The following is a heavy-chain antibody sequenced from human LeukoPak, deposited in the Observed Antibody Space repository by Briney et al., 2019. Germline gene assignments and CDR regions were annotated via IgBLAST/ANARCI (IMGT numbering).Heavy chain of an antibody. D-gene: IGHD3-3*01. CDR3: AKGAYYGD. V-gene: IGHV3-48*03. J-gene: IGHJ4*02. CDR1: GFTFSSYE. Sequence: GGSLRLSCAASGFTFSSYEMNWVRQAPGKGLEWVSYISSGGSTIYYADSVRGRFTISRDNAKNSLYLQMNSLRVEDTAMYYCAKGAYYGDWGQGTLVTVSS. CDR2: ISSGGSTI.